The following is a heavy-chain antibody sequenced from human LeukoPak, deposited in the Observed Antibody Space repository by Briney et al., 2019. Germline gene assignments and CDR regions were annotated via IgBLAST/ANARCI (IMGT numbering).Heavy chain of an antibody. CDR1: GFTFSSYA. V-gene: IGHV3-23*01. CDR3: AKDTYSSSPYYFDY. J-gene: IGHJ4*02. D-gene: IGHD6-6*01. Sequence: GGSLRLSCAASGFTFSSYAMSWVRQAPGKGLEWVSAISGRGDSTYYADSVRGRFTISRDNSKNTLYLQMNSLRAEDTAVYYCAKDTYSSSPYYFDYWGQGTLVTVSS. CDR2: ISGRGDST.